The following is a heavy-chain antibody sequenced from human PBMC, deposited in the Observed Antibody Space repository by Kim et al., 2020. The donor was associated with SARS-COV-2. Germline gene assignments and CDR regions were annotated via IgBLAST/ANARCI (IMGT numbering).Heavy chain of an antibody. CDR1: GFTFSSYE. J-gene: IGHJ6*02. D-gene: IGHD3-22*01. V-gene: IGHV3-48*03. CDR3: ARVGYYDSSGYSSGGMDV. CDR2: ISSSGSTI. Sequence: GGSLRLSCAASGFTFSSYEMNWVRQAPGKGLEWVSYISSSGSTIYYADSVKGRFTISRDNAKNSLYLQMNSLRAEDTAVYYCARVGYYDSSGYSSGGMDVWGQGTTVTVSS.